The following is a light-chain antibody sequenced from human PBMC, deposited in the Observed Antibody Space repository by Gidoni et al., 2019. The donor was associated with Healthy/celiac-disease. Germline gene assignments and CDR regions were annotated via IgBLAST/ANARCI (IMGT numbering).Light chain of an antibody. J-gene: IGKJ5*01. Sequence: DIQMTQSPSSLSASVGDRVTITCRASQSISSYVNWYQHKPGKAPKLLIYAASSLQSGVPSRFSGSGSGTDFTLTISSLQPEDFATYYCQQSYSTSSITFGQGTRLEIK. CDR1: QSISSY. CDR3: QQSYSTSSIT. V-gene: IGKV1-39*01. CDR2: AAS.